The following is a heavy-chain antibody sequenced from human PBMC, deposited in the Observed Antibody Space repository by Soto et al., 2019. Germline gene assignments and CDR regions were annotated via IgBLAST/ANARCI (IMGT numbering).Heavy chain of an antibody. CDR1: GFTFSSYA. V-gene: IGHV3-23*01. CDR3: AKSLTFGGVIVIGAFDI. Sequence: GGSLRLSCAASGFTFSSYAMSWVRQAPGKGLEWVSAISGSGGSTYYADSEKGRFTISRDNSKNTLYLQMNSLRAEDTAVYYCAKSLTFGGVIVIGAFDIWGQGTMVTVSS. CDR2: ISGSGGST. J-gene: IGHJ3*02. D-gene: IGHD3-16*02.